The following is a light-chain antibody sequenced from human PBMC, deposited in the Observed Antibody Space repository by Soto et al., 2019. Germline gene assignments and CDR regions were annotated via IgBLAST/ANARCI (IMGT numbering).Light chain of an antibody. J-gene: IGLJ2*01. CDR2: DVS. CDR1: SSDVGGYNY. CDR3: SSYTSSSPVV. V-gene: IGLV2-14*01. Sequence: QSALTQPASVSGSPGQSITISCTGTSSDVGGYNYVSWYQQHPGKAPKLMIYDVSNRPSGVSNRFSGSKSGNTASLTISGLQAEDEADYYCSSYTSSSPVVFGGCTKLTVL.